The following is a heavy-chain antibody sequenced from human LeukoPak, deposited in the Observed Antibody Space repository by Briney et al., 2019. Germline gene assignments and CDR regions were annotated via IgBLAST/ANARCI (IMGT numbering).Heavy chain of an antibody. CDR3: ARASPLYGSGSYLLDY. CDR1: GFTFSSYG. Sequence: GGSLRLSCAASGFTFSSYGMHWVRQAPGKGLEWVAVIWYDGSNKYYADSVKGRFTISRDSSKNTLYLQMNSLRAEDTAVYYCARASPLYGSGSYLLDYWGQGTLVTVSS. J-gene: IGHJ4*02. D-gene: IGHD3-10*01. V-gene: IGHV3-33*01. CDR2: IWYDGSNK.